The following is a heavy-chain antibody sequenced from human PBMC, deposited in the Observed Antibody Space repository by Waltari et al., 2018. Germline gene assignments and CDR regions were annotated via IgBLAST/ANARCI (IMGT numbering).Heavy chain of an antibody. D-gene: IGHD3-22*01. CDR3: ARVWPWDSSGYYRDYYYYGMDV. V-gene: IGHV4-61*02. CDR2: IYTSGGT. CDR1: GGSISSGSYY. Sequence: QVQLQESGPGLVKPSQTLSLTCTVSGGSISSGSYYWSWIRQPAGKGLEWIGRIYTSGGTNYNPSLKSRVTISVDTSKNQFSLKLSSVTAADTAVYYCARVWPWDSSGYYRDYYYYGMDVWGQGTTVTVSS. J-gene: IGHJ6*02.